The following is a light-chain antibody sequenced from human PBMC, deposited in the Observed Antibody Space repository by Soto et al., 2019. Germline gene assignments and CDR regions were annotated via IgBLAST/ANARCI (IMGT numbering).Light chain of an antibody. CDR1: QGISSY. V-gene: IGKV1-9*01. CDR2: AAS. Sequence: DIQLTQSPSFLSASVGDRVTITCRASQGISSYLAWYQQKPGKAPKLLLFAASTLLGGVPSRFSGRGSGTEFTLTISSLQADDFATYYCQQYHTDWTFGQGTKVDIK. J-gene: IGKJ1*01. CDR3: QQYHTDWT.